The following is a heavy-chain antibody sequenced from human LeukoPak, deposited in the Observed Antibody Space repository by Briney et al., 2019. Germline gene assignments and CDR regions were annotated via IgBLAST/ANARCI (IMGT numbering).Heavy chain of an antibody. CDR3: ARGRYGTISRGWFDP. Sequence: SETLSLTCTVSGGSISSYYWSWIRQPPGKGLEWIGYIYYSGSTNYNPSLKRRVTISVDTSKKEISLKLSSVTAADTAVYYCARGRYGTISRGWFDPWGQGTLVTVSS. CDR1: GGSISSYY. V-gene: IGHV4-59*01. CDR2: IYYSGST. D-gene: IGHD1-14*01. J-gene: IGHJ5*02.